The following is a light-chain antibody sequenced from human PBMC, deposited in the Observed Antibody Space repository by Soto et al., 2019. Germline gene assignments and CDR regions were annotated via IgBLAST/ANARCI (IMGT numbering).Light chain of an antibody. V-gene: IGKV3-20*01. J-gene: IGKJ2*03. Sequence: EVVLRQSPGTLSLSPGERASLSCRASQTIGKDYLSWYQHKPGQAPRVLIYGVSSRATGIPERFSGSGSGTDFTLTITTVDPEDSAVYYCQQYGASPLYSFGQGTRLEI. CDR3: QQYGASPLYS. CDR1: QTIGKDY. CDR2: GVS.